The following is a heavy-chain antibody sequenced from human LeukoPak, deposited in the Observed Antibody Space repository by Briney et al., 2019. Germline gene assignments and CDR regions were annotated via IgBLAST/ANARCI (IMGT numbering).Heavy chain of an antibody. CDR2: IYHSGST. CDR3: ASAHPTVAIDY. CDR1: GYSISSGYY. J-gene: IGHJ4*02. V-gene: IGHV4-38-2*02. D-gene: IGHD4-23*01. Sequence: PPETLSLTCTVSGYSISSGYYWGWIRQPPGKGLEWIGSIYHSGSTYYNPSLKSRVTISVDTSKNQFSLKLSSVTAADTAVYYCASAHPTVAIDYWGQGTLVTVSS.